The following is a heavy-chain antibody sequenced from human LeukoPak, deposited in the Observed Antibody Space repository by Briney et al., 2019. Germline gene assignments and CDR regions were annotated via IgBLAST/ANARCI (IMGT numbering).Heavy chain of an antibody. V-gene: IGHV4-34*01. D-gene: IGHD3-22*01. Sequence: SETLSLTCAVYGGSFSGYYWSWIRQPPGKGLEWIGEINHSGSTNYNPSLKSRVTISVDTSKNQFSLKLSSVTAADTAVYYCARVYDSSGPMGYWGQGTLVTVSS. CDR1: GGSFSGYY. CDR3: ARVYDSSGPMGY. CDR2: INHSGST. J-gene: IGHJ4*02.